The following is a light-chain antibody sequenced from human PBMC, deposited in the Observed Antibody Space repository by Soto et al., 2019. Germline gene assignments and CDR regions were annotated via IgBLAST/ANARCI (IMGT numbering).Light chain of an antibody. V-gene: IGLV2-14*01. CDR1: SSDVGSYHY. Sequence: QSALTQPASVSGSPGQSITISCTGTSSDVGSYHYVSWYQQYPGKAPKLMIYDVSNRPSGVSYRFSGSKSGNTASLTISGLQAEDEADYYCSSYTTRSTHVVFGGGTKLALL. CDR3: SSYTTRSTHVV. J-gene: IGLJ2*01. CDR2: DVS.